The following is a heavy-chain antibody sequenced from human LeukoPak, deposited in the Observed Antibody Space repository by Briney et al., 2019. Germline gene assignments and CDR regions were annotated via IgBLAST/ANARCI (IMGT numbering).Heavy chain of an antibody. CDR2: ISAYNGNT. CDR3: ARDPGYYHGYYFDC. Sequence: RASVKVSCKASGYTFTSYGISWVRQAPGQGLEWMRWISAYNGNTNYAQKLQGRVTMTTDTSTSTAYMELRSLRSDDTAVYYCARDPGYYHGYYFDCWGQGTLVTVSS. J-gene: IGHJ4*02. V-gene: IGHV1-18*01. CDR1: GYTFTSYG. D-gene: IGHD3-22*01.